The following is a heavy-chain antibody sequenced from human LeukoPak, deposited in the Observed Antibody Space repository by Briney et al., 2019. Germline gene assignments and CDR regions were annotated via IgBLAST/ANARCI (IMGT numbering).Heavy chain of an antibody. CDR2: ISSSSSYI. Sequence: ASVKVSCKASGYTFTSYYMHWVRQAPGKGLEWVSSISSSSSYIYYADSVKGRFTISRDNAKNSLYLQMNSLRAEDTAVYYCARSYDYVWGSYRLTLNFDYWGQGTLVTVSS. CDR1: GYTFTSYY. CDR3: ARSYDYVWGSYRLTLNFDY. V-gene: IGHV3-21*01. D-gene: IGHD3-16*02. J-gene: IGHJ4*02.